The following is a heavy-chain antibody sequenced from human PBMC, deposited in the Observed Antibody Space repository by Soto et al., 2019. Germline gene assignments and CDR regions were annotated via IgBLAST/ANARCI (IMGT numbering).Heavy chain of an antibody. D-gene: IGHD3-3*01. Sequence: GGSLRLSCAASGFTFSSYEMNWVRQAPGKGLEWVSYISSSGSTIYYADSVKGRFTISRDNAKNSLYLQMNSLRAEDTAAYYCARKYYDFWSGYLAHDYYYGMDVWGQGTTVTVSS. CDR3: ARKYYDFWSGYLAHDYYYGMDV. CDR2: ISSSGSTI. CDR1: GFTFSSYE. V-gene: IGHV3-48*03. J-gene: IGHJ6*02.